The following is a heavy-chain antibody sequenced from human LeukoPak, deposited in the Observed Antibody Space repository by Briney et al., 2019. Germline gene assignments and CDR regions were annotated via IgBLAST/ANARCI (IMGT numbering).Heavy chain of an antibody. V-gene: IGHV4-34*01. CDR2: INHSGST. CDR1: GGSFSGYY. Sequence: SETLSLTCAVYGGSFSGYYWSWIRQPPGKGLEWIGEINHSGSTNYNPSLKSRVTISVDTSKNQFSLKPSSVTAADTAVYYCARRPAIPYYYYYYMDVWGKGTTVTVSS. J-gene: IGHJ6*03. D-gene: IGHD2-2*01. CDR3: ARRPAIPYYYYYYMDV.